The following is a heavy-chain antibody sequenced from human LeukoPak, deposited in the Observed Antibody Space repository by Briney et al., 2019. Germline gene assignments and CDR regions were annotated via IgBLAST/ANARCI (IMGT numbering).Heavy chain of an antibody. V-gene: IGHV3-11*04. D-gene: IGHD5-24*01. CDR1: GFMLNDFY. CDR2: ISDNGDTI. CDR3: AKDVLDDRWLQLNPYDL. Sequence: GGSLRLSCEASGFMLNDFYMTWIRQAPGKGLEWVAYISDNGDTIYYADSVRGRFTISRDNSGNSVYLQMTSLTAEDTALYYCAKDVLDDRWLQLNPYDLWGQGTLVIVSS. J-gene: IGHJ5*02.